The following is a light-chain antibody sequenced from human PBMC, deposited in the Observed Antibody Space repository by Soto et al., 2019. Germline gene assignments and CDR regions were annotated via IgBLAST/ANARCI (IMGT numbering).Light chain of an antibody. V-gene: IGKV3-15*01. Sequence: ILMTQSPATLSVSPGERATLSCRASQSVSNNLAWYQQKPGQAPRLLIYDASPRATGIPARFSGSVSGTEFTLTISGLQSEDFAVYYCQQYNNWPPWTFGQGTKVEIK. J-gene: IGKJ1*01. CDR3: QQYNNWPPWT. CDR1: QSVSNN. CDR2: DAS.